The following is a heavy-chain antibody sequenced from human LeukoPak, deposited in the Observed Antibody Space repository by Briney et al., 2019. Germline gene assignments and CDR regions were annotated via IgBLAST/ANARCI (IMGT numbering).Heavy chain of an antibody. D-gene: IGHD1-26*01. V-gene: IGHV1-2*02. CDR2: INPNSGGT. CDR1: GYTFTGYY. CDR3: ASPLGSGSYSSFGY. Sequence: ASVKVSCKASGYTFTGYYMHWVRQAPGQGLEWMGWINPNSGGTNYAQKFQGRVTITADKSTSTAYMELSSLRSEDTAVYYCASPLGSGSYSSFGYWGQGTLVTVSS. J-gene: IGHJ4*02.